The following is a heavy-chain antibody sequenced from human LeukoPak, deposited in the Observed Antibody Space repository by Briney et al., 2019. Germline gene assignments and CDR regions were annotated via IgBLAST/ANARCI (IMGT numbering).Heavy chain of an antibody. CDR1: GGSISSSSYY. V-gene: IGHV4-39*01. CDR2: IYYSGST. Sequence: SETLSLTCTVSGGSISSSSYYWGWIRQPPGKGLEWIGSIYYSGSTYYNPSLKSRVTISVDTSKNQFSLKLSSVTAADTAVYYCARGVSEYSSGWREKFDYWGQGTLVTVSS. D-gene: IGHD6-19*01. J-gene: IGHJ4*02. CDR3: ARGVSEYSSGWREKFDY.